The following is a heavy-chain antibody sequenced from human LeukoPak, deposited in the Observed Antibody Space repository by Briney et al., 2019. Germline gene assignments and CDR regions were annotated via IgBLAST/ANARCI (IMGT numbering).Heavy chain of an antibody. CDR2: IYHSGST. V-gene: IGHV4-4*02. Sequence: SETLSLTCAVSGGSISSSNWWSWVRQPPGKGLEWIGEIYHSGSTNYNPSLKSRVTISVDKSKNQFSLKLSSVTAADTAVYYCARGRKGYDILTGYYQSHYYFDYWGQGTLVTVSS. CDR1: GGSISSSNW. CDR3: ARGRKGYDILTGYYQSHYYFDY. J-gene: IGHJ4*02. D-gene: IGHD3-9*01.